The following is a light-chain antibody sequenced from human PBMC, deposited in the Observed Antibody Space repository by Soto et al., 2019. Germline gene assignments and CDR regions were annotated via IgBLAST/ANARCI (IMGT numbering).Light chain of an antibody. J-gene: IGKJ2*01. Sequence: EIVMTQSPLSLSVTPGEPASISCRSSQSLLHSNGYKYLVWYLQKPGQSPQLLIYLGSNRASGVPDRFSGSGSGTDFTLKISRVEAEDVGVYYCMQDLQTPPYTFGQGTKLEIK. CDR2: LGS. CDR3: MQDLQTPPYT. CDR1: QSLLHSNGYKY. V-gene: IGKV2-28*01.